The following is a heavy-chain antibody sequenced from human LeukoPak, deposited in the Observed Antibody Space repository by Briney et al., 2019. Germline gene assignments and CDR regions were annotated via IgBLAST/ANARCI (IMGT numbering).Heavy chain of an antibody. CDR3: AIQLSVDTAMVTHFDY. V-gene: IGHV1-69*04. D-gene: IGHD5-18*01. CDR2: IIPILGIA. Sequence: SVKVSCKASGGTFSSYAISWVRQAPGQGLEWMGRIIPILGIANYAQKFQGRVTITADKSTSTAYMELSSLRSENTAVYYCAIQLSVDTAMVTHFDYWGQGTLVTVSS. CDR1: GGTFSSYA. J-gene: IGHJ4*02.